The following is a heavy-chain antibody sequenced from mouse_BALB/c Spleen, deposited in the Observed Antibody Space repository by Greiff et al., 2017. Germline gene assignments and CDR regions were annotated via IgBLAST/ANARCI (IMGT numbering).Heavy chain of an antibody. V-gene: IGHV1-14*01. D-gene: IGHD2-1*01. CDR3: ARKLGPSYGNYPFYAMDY. CDR1: GYTFTSYV. J-gene: IGHJ4*01. CDR2: INPYNDGT. Sequence: EVKLMESGPELVKPGASVKMSCKASGYTFTSYVMHWVKQKPGQGLEWIGYINPYNDGTKYNEKFKGKATLTSDKSSSTAYMELSSLTSEDSAVYYCARKLGPSYGNYPFYAMDYWGQGTSVTVSS.